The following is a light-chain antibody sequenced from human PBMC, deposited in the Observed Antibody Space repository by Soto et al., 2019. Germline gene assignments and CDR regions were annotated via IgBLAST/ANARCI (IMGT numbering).Light chain of an antibody. CDR2: GAS. J-gene: IGKJ2*01. Sequence: EILLMQSPGTLSLAPGERATLSCRASQSVISSYLAWYQQKPGQAPRLLIYGASSRATGIPDRFSGSGSGADVTLNISRLEPEDFAVYYCQEYGSSPVAFGQGTKLEIK. V-gene: IGKV3-20*01. CDR3: QEYGSSPVA. CDR1: QSVISSY.